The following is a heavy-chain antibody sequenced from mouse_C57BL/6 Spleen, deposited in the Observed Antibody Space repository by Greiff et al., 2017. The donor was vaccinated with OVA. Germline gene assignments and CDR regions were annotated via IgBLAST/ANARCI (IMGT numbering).Heavy chain of an antibody. CDR2: IYPGDGDT. D-gene: IGHD2-4*01. CDR3: ARSYYDYGGGY. V-gene: IGHV1-80*01. CDR1: GYAFSSYW. J-gene: IGHJ2*01. Sequence: VKLVESGAELVKPGASVKISCKASGYAFSSYWMNWVKQRPGKGLEWIGQIYPGDGDTNYNGKFKGKATLTADKSSSTAYMQLSSLTSEDSAVYICARSYYDYGGGYWGQGTTLTVSS.